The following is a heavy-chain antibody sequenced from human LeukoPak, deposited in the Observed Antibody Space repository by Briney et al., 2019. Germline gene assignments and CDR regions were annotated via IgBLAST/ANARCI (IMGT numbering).Heavy chain of an antibody. CDR1: GYTFTGYY. J-gene: IGHJ4*02. Sequence: GASVKVSCKASGYTFTGYYMHWVRQAPGQGLEWMGWINPNSGGTNYAQKFRGWVTMTRDTSISTAYMELSRLRSDDTAVYYCARGTPRNQLLLYHFDYWGQGTLVTVSS. CDR2: INPNSGGT. V-gene: IGHV1-2*04. D-gene: IGHD2-2*02. CDR3: ARGTPRNQLLLYHFDY.